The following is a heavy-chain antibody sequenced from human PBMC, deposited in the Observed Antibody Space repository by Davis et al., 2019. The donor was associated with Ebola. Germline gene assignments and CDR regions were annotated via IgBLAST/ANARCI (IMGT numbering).Heavy chain of an antibody. CDR1: GYTFTNYG. J-gene: IGHJ5*02. V-gene: IGHV1-18*04. Sequence: AASVKVSCKASGYTFTNYGITWVRQAPGQGLEWMGWINPHNGNTNYAQNVQGRVIMTSDTATTTAYMEVGSLRSDDTAVYYCARSKFLVVVAAPFDPWGQGTLVTVSS. CDR3: ARSKFLVVVAAPFDP. D-gene: IGHD2-15*01. CDR2: INPHNGNT.